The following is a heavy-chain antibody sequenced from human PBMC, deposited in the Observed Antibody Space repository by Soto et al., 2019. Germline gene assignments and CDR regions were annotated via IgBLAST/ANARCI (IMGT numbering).Heavy chain of an antibody. CDR2: MHYSGIA. V-gene: IGHV4-34*01. CDR1: GGSFSGYY. Sequence: SETLSLTCAVYGGSFSGYYWSWIRQPPGKGLEWIGYMHYSGIAYYNPSLTSRVTISVDTSKNQFSLKLSSVTAADTAVYYCARYYFDNSGYSNWFDPWGRGTLVTVSS. J-gene: IGHJ5*02. D-gene: IGHD3-22*01. CDR3: ARYYFDNSGYSNWFDP.